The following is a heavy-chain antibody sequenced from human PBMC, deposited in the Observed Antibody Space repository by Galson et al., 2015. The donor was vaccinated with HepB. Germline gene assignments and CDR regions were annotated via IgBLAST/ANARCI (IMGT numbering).Heavy chain of an antibody. D-gene: IGHD1-26*01. CDR2: ISSGSSVM. CDR1: GFTFSNCS. J-gene: IGHJ4*02. Sequence: LRLSCAASGFTFSNCSMNWVRQAPGKGLEWVSYISSGSSVMFYGDSVKGRFTISRDNARNSLYLQMNSLGVDDMAVYYCARDRVRETFDYWGQGTLVTVSS. CDR3: ARDRVRETFDY. V-gene: IGHV3-48*04.